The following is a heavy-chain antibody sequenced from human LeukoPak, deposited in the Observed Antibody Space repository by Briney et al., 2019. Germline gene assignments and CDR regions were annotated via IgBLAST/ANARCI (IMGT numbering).Heavy chain of an antibody. Sequence: GGSLRLSCAASGFTFSNAWMNWVRQSPGKGLEWVGRIKSKTDGGTIDYGAPVKGRFTISRDDSKNTLYLQMNSLKTEDTAMYHCTTGVRDSSGYYNFDYWGQGTLVTVSS. CDR1: GFTFSNAW. V-gene: IGHV3-15*01. D-gene: IGHD3-22*01. CDR2: IKSKTDGGTI. J-gene: IGHJ4*02. CDR3: TTGVRDSSGYYNFDY.